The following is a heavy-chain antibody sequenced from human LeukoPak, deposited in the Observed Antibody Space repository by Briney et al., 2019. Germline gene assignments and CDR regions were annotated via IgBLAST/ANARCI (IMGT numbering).Heavy chain of an antibody. J-gene: IGHJ4*02. V-gene: IGHV3-7*01. Sequence: GGSLRLSCAASGFTFSSYWTSWVRQAPGKGLEWVANIKQDGSEKYYVDSVKGRFTISRDNAKNSLYLQMNSLRAEDTAVYYCARARKPSGWYWGHFDYWGQGTLVTVSS. CDR3: ARARKPSGWYWGHFDY. CDR2: IKQDGSEK. D-gene: IGHD6-19*01. CDR1: GFTFSSYW.